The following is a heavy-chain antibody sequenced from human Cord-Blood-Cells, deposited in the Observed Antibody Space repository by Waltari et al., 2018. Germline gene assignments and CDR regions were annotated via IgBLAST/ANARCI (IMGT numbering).Heavy chain of an antibody. V-gene: IGHV1-69*01. D-gene: IGHD3-3*01. CDR1: GGTFSSYS. Sequence: QVQLVQSGAEVKKPGSSVKVSCQASGGTFSSYSISWVRQAPGQGLEWMGGIIPIFGTANYAQKFQGRVTITADESTSTAYMELSSLRSEDTAVYYCARADDFWSGYYDAFDIWGQGTMVTVSS. J-gene: IGHJ3*02. CDR3: ARADDFWSGYYDAFDI. CDR2: IIPIFGTA.